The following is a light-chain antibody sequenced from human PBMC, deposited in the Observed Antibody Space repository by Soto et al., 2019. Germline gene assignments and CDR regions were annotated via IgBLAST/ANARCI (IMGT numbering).Light chain of an antibody. V-gene: IGLV1-44*01. CDR2: SNN. J-gene: IGLJ1*01. CDR1: SSNIGSHI. Sequence: QSALTQPPSASGTPGQRVTISCSGSSSNIGSHIVNWYQQLPGTAPKLLIYSNNQRPSGVPDRFSGSKSGTSATLAISGLQSEDEADYYCAAWDDSLNGDVFGTGTKLTVL. CDR3: AAWDDSLNGDV.